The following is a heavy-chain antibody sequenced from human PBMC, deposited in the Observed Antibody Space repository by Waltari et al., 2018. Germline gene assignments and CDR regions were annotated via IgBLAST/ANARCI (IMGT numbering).Heavy chain of an antibody. D-gene: IGHD1-26*01. CDR1: GFTFNSYG. Sequence: QAQLVEAGGGVVQPWRSLRLSCAASGFTFNSYGMYWVRQAPGKGLEWVALISYDGTNEYSADSLKGRFTISRDNSKNTLYLQMNSLRPEDTAIYYCARDFSFSGGLDVWGQGTTVTVSS. J-gene: IGHJ6*02. CDR3: ARDFSFSGGLDV. V-gene: IGHV3-30*03. CDR2: ISYDGTNE.